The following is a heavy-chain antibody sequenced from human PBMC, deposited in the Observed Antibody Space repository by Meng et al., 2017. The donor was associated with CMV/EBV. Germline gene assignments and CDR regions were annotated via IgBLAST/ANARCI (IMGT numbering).Heavy chain of an antibody. V-gene: IGHV4-61*01. CDR1: GGSVSSGSYY. D-gene: IGHD2-2*01. J-gene: IGHJ5*02. CDR2: IYYSGST. CDR3: ARVTGYCSSTSCPNWFDP. Sequence: GSLRLSCTVPGGSVSSGSYYWSWIRQPPGKGLEWIGYIYYSGSTNYNPSLKSRVTISVDTSKNQFSLKLSSVTAADTAVYYCARVTGYCSSTSCPNWFDPWGQGTLVTVSS.